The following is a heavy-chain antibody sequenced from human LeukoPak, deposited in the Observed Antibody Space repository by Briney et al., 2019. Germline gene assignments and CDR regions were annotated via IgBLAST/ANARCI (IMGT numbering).Heavy chain of an antibody. V-gene: IGHV3-48*03. CDR3: ARGPSGYHNT. J-gene: IGHJ4*02. CDR1: GFTFSSYE. CDR2: ISSSGSTI. D-gene: IGHD5-12*01. Sequence: PGGSLRLSCAASGFTFSSYEMNWVRQAPGKGLEWVSYISSSGSTIYYADSVKGRFTISRDNSKNTLYLQMNSLRAEDTAVYYCARGPSGYHNTGGQGTLATVSS.